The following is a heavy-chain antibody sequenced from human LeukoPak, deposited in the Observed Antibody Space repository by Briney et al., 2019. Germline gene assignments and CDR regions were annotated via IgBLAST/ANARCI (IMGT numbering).Heavy chain of an antibody. CDR3: AKVAAPGIVVLPAADVDY. J-gene: IGHJ4*02. V-gene: IGHV3-33*06. D-gene: IGHD2-2*01. Sequence: GGSLRLSCAASGFTFSSYGMHWVRQAPGKGLEWVAVIWYDGSNKYYADSVKGRFTISRDNSKNTLYLQMNSLRAEDTAVYYCAKVAAPGIVVLPAADVDYWGQGTLVTVSS. CDR1: GFTFSSYG. CDR2: IWYDGSNK.